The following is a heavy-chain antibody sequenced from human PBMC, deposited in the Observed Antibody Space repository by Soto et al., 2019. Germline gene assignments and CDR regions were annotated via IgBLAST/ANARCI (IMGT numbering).Heavy chain of an antibody. J-gene: IGHJ2*01. CDR1: GGSFSGYY. D-gene: IGHD2-2*01. CDR2: INHSGST. V-gene: IGHV4-34*01. Sequence: QVQLQQWGAGLLKPSETLSLTCAVYGGSFSGYYWSWIRQPPGKGLEWIGEINHSGSTNYNPSLKSRVTISVDTSKNQFSLKLSSVTAADTAVYYCARRLYCSSTSCYFRYFDLWGRGTLVTVSS. CDR3: ARRLYCSSTSCYFRYFDL.